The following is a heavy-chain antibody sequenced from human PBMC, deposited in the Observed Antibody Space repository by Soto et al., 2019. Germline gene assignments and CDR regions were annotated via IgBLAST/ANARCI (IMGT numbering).Heavy chain of an antibody. J-gene: IGHJ6*02. D-gene: IGHD6-25*01. CDR2: IYYSGST. Sequence: TSETLYLTCTVSGGSISSYYWSCIRQPPGKGLEWIVYIYYSGSTNYNPSLKSRVNISVDTSKNQFSLKLSSVTAGDTAVYYCARGGSSEGYCYYGMDVGGQGTTVTVSS. CDR1: GGSISSYY. CDR3: ARGGSSEGYCYYGMDV. V-gene: IGHV4-59*01.